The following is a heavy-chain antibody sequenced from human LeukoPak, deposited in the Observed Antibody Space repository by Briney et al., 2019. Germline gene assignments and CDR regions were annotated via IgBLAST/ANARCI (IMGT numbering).Heavy chain of an antibody. CDR2: INSDGSST. D-gene: IGHD3-22*01. V-gene: IGHV3-74*01. Sequence: GGCLRLSCAASGFTFSSYWMHWVRQAPGKGLVWVSRINSDGSSTSYADSVKGRFTISRDNAKNTLYLQMNSLRAEDTAVYYCARGTHGGYYYRYWGQGTLVTVSS. J-gene: IGHJ4*02. CDR3: ARGTHGGYYYRY. CDR1: GFTFSSYW.